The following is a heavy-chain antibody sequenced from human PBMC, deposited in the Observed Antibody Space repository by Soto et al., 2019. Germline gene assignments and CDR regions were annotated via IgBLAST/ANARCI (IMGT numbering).Heavy chain of an antibody. CDR3: ARERYCSSTSCPHYGMDV. CDR1: GYTFTGYY. J-gene: IGHJ6*02. D-gene: IGHD2-2*01. CDR2: INPNSGGT. Sequence: ASVKVSCKASGYTFTGYYMHWVRQAPGQGLEWMGWINPNSGGTNYAQKFQGWVTMTRDTSISTAYMELSRLRSDDTAVYYCARERYCSSTSCPHYGMDVWGQATTVTFPS. V-gene: IGHV1-2*04.